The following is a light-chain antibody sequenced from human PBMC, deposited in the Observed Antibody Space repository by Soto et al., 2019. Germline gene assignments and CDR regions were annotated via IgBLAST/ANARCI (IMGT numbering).Light chain of an antibody. J-gene: IGKJ4*01. Sequence: DIVLTQSPATLSLSPGETATLSCRASQSIGSALAWYPQKPGQAPRLLIYDASNRATGIPARFSGSGSGTDFTLTSSSLEPEDFAVYYCQHRYNWPVTFGGGSKVEIK. CDR1: QSIGSA. V-gene: IGKV3-11*01. CDR2: DAS. CDR3: QHRYNWPVT.